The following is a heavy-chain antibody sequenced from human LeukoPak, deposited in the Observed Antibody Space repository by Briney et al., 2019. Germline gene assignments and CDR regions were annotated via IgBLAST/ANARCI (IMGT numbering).Heavy chain of an antibody. J-gene: IGHJ4*02. Sequence: GGSLRLSCAASGFTFSSYSMNWVRQAPGKGLEWVSSISSSSSYIYYAVSVKGRFTISRDNAKNSLYLQMNSLRAEDTAVYYCARDLGYCSSTSCQRRYFDYWGQGTLVTVSS. CDR2: ISSSSSYI. CDR3: ARDLGYCSSTSCQRRYFDY. CDR1: GFTFSSYS. V-gene: IGHV3-21*01. D-gene: IGHD2-2*01.